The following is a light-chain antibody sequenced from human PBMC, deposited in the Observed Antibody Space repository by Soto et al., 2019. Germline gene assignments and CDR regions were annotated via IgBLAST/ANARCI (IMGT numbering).Light chain of an antibody. CDR3: AAWDDNLRGLV. CDR2: NNN. CDR1: TPNIGNNY. J-gene: IGLJ2*01. V-gene: IGLV1-47*01. Sequence: QLVLTQPPSASGTPGQRVTISCSGSTPNIGNNYVYWYRQLPGTAPTVLIYNNNQRPSGLPDRFSGSKSGTSASLAISGLRSEDEATYYCAAWDDNLRGLVFGGGTKVTVL.